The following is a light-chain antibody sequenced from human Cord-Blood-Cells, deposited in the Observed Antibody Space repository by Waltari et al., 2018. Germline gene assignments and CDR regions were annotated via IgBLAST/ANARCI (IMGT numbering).Light chain of an antibody. CDR2: AAS. CDR1: QSISSY. J-gene: IGKJ2*01. V-gene: IGKV1-39*01. CDR3: QQSYSTPYT. Sequence: DIPMTQPPSSLSASVGDRVTITCRASQSISSYLNWYQQKPGKAPKLLIYAASRLQSGVPSRFSGSGSGTDFTLTISSLQPEDFATYYCQQSYSTPYTFGQGTKLEIK.